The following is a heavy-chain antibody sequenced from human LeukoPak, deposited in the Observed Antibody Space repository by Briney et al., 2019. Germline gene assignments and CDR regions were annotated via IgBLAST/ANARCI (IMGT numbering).Heavy chain of an antibody. CDR3: ARAQTYGDSRLLLDY. D-gene: IGHD2-21*02. V-gene: IGHV3-20*04. Sequence: GGSLRPSCAASGFTFGNYGMSWVRQAPGKGLEWVSGINWNGGSTGYADSVEGRFTISRDNAKNSQYLQMNSLRVEDTALYYCARAQTYGDSRLLLDYWGQGTLVTVSS. J-gene: IGHJ4*02. CDR1: GFTFGNYG. CDR2: INWNGGST.